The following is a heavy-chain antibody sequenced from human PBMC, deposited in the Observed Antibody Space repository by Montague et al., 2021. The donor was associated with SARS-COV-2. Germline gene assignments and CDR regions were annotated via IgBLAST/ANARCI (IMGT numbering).Heavy chain of an antibody. V-gene: IGHV3-48*03. Sequence: SLRLSCAASGFTFSSYEMNWVRQAPGKGLEWVSYISRSGSIIYYADSVKGRFTISGDNAKNSLYLQMNSLRAEDTAVYYCAREYIEAAGHGNDYWGQGTLVTVSS. CDR1: GFTFSSYE. CDR2: ISRSGSII. J-gene: IGHJ4*02. D-gene: IGHD6-13*01. CDR3: AREYIEAAGHGNDY.